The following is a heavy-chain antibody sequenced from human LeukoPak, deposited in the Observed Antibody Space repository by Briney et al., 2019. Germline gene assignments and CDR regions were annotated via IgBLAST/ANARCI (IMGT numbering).Heavy chain of an antibody. V-gene: IGHV3-21*01. J-gene: IGHJ3*02. D-gene: IGHD1-26*01. CDR2: ISSSSSYI. Sequence: GGSLRLSCAASGFTFSSYSMNWVRQAPGKGLEWVSSISSSSSYIYYADSVKGRFTISRDNAKNSLYLQMNSLRAEDTAVYYCARVGTDSSGSYFSLGAFDIWGQGTMVTVSS. CDR3: ARVGTDSSGSYFSLGAFDI. CDR1: GFTFSSYS.